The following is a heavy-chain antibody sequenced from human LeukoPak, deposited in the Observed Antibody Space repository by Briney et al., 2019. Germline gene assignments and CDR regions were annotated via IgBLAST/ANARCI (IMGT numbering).Heavy chain of an antibody. CDR1: GFTFSSYS. J-gene: IGHJ4*02. D-gene: IGHD4-17*01. V-gene: IGHV3-21*01. Sequence: GGSLRLSCAASGFTFSSYSLNWVRQAPGKGLEWVSSISSSSSYIYYADSVKGRFTISRDNAKNSLYLQMNSLRAEDTAVYYCARDLKDYEDYWGQGTLVTVSS. CDR2: ISSSSSYI. CDR3: ARDLKDYEDY.